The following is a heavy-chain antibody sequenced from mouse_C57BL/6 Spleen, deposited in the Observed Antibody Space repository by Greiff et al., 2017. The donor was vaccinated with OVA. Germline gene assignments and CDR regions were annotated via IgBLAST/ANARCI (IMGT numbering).Heavy chain of an antibody. V-gene: IGHV1-81*01. CDR3: AFTGVGQLSYYAMDY. Sequence: QVQLQQSGAELARPGASVKLSCKASGYTFTSYGISWVKQRTGQGLEWIGEIYPRSGNTYYNEKFKGKATLTADKSSSTAYMELRSLTSEDSAVYFCAFTGVGQLSYYAMDYWGQGTSVTVSS. J-gene: IGHJ4*01. D-gene: IGHD1-1*01. CDR2: IYPRSGNT. CDR1: GYTFTSYG.